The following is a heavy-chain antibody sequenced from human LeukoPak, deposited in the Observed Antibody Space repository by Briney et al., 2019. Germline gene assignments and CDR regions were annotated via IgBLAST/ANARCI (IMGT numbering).Heavy chain of an antibody. CDR3: ARAFCYSGGTCYSDYNDH. D-gene: IGHD2-15*01. CDR2: TRNRANGYTT. Sequence: PGVSLRLSCAASGFTFSDYYMDWVRQDPGKGLEWVGRTRNRANGYTTEYAASVEGRFTVSRDNSKNSLFLQMNGLRPEDTAVYFCARAFCYSGGTCYSDYNDHWGQGALVTVSS. CDR1: GFTFSDYY. J-gene: IGHJ4*02. V-gene: IGHV3-72*01.